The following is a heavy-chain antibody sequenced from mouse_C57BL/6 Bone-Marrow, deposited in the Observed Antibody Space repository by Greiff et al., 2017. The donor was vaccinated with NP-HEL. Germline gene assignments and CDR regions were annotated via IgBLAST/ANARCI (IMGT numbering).Heavy chain of an antibody. J-gene: IGHJ4*01. CDR2: LFPGSGST. CDR3: ARRMDDYDVGGYYAMDY. CDR1: GYTFTDYY. D-gene: IGHD2-4*01. V-gene: IGHV1-75*01. Sequence: QVQLQQSGPELVKPGASVKISCKASGYTFTDYYINWVKQRPGQGLEWIGWLFPGSGSTYYNEKFKGKATLTVDKSSSTAYMLLSSLTSEDSAVYFCARRMDDYDVGGYYAMDYWGQGTSVTVSS.